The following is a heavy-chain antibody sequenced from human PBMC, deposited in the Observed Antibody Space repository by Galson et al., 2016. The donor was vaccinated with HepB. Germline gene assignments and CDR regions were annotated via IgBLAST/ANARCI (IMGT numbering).Heavy chain of an antibody. Sequence: SLRLSCAASGFTFSSYSMNWVRQAPGKGLEWVSYISSSSSTIYYADSVKGRFTISRDNAKNSLYLQMNSLRDEDTAVYYCARVGYYYDSSGYYYYYYGMDVGGQGTTVTVSS. V-gene: IGHV3-48*02. CDR2: ISSSSSTI. J-gene: IGHJ6*02. CDR1: GFTFSSYS. D-gene: IGHD3-22*01. CDR3: ARVGYYYDSSGYYYYYYGMDV.